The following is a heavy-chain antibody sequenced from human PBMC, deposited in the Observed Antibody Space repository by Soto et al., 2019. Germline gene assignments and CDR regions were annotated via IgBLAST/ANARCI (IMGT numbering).Heavy chain of an antibody. D-gene: IGHD3-16*01. CDR1: GGSISSYY. J-gene: IGHJ3*02. V-gene: IGHV4-59*01. Sequence: PSETLSLTCTVSGGSISSYYWSWIRQPPGKGLEWIGYIYYSGSTNYNPSLKSRVTISVDTSKNQFSLKLSSVTAADTAVYYCARVYDYIWGSSSDAFDIWGQGTMVTVSS. CDR3: ARVYDYIWGSSSDAFDI. CDR2: IYYSGST.